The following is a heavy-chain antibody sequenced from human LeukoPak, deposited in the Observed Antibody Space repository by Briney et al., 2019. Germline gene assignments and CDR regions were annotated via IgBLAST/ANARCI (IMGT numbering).Heavy chain of an antibody. J-gene: IGHJ4*02. CDR2: INPSGGST. CDR1: GYTFTSYY. CDR3: ARDVGYCSSTSCSRGDY. Sequence: APVKASCKASGYTFTSYYMHWVRQAPGQGLEWMGIINPSGGSTSYAQKLQGRVTMTTDTSTTTAYMELRSLRSDDTAVYYCARDVGYCSSTSCSRGDYWGQGTLVTVSS. D-gene: IGHD2-2*01. V-gene: IGHV1-46*01.